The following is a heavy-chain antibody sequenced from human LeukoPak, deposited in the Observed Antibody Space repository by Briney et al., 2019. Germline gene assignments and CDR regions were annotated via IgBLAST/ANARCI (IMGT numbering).Heavy chain of an antibody. D-gene: IGHD6-19*01. J-gene: IGHJ5*02. CDR1: GGSFSGYY. V-gene: IGHV4-34*01. CDR2: INHSGST. Sequence: SETLSLTCAVYGGSFSGYYWSWIRQPPGKGLEWIGEINHSGSTNYNPSLKSRVTISVDTSKNQFSLKLSSVTAADTAVYYCARGLAGSKNNWFDPWGQGTLVTVSS. CDR3: ARGLAGSKNNWFDP.